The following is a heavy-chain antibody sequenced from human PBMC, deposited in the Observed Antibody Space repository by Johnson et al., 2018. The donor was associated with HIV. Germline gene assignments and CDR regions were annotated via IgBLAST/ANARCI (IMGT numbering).Heavy chain of an antibody. D-gene: IGHD2-21*01. CDR3: ARERRAGVKGAFDI. V-gene: IGHV3-30*03. CDR2: ISYDGSNK. J-gene: IGHJ3*02. Sequence: QVQLVESGGGLIQPGGSLRLSCAASGFTVSSNYMSWVRQAPGKGLEWVAVISYDGSNKYYADSVKGRFTISRDNSKNPLYLQMNSLRAEDTAVYYCARERRAGVKGAFDIWGQGTMVTVSS. CDR1: GFTVSSNY.